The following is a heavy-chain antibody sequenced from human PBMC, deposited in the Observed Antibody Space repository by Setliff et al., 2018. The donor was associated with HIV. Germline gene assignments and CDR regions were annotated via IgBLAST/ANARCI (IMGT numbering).Heavy chain of an antibody. CDR3: ARGADYYDSRVYRGGGLYYMDV. J-gene: IGHJ6*03. D-gene: IGHD3-22*01. CDR2: INPNSGGT. V-gene: IGHV1-2*02. CDR1: GYTFTGYY. Sequence: ASVKVSCKASGYTFTGYYMHWVRQAPGQGLEWMGWINPNSGGTNYAQKFQGRVTMTRDTSISTAYMELSRLRSDDTAVYYCARGADYYDSRVYRGGGLYYMDVWGKGTTVTVSS.